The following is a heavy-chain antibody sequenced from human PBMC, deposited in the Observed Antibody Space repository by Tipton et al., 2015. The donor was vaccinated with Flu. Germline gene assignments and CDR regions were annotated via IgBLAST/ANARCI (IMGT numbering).Heavy chain of an antibody. Sequence: TLSLTCGVSGDSIRRSNYYWDWIRQPPGKGLEWIGNSFHSGNTYLNPSLKSRVTISVNTSKNQFSLKLSSVTAADTAVYYCARRDYSNYVSEPKNWFDPWGQGALVTVSS. J-gene: IGHJ5*02. D-gene: IGHD4-11*01. CDR2: SFHSGNT. CDR1: GDSIRRSNYY. V-gene: IGHV4-39*07. CDR3: ARRDYSNYVSEPKNWFDP.